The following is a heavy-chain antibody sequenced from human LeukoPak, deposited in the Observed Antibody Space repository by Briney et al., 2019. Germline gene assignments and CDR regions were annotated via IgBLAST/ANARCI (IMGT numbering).Heavy chain of an antibody. CDR2: ISAYNGNT. V-gene: IGHV1-18*04. Sequence: ASVKVSCKASGYTFTSYGISWVRRAPGQGLEWMGWISAYNGNTNYAQKLQGRVTMTTDTSTSTAYMELRSLRSDDTAVYYCARDRKDSSSWYGGYYYYYGMDVWGKGTTVTVSS. CDR3: ARDRKDSSSWYGGYYYYYGMDV. CDR1: GYTFTSYG. J-gene: IGHJ6*04. D-gene: IGHD6-13*01.